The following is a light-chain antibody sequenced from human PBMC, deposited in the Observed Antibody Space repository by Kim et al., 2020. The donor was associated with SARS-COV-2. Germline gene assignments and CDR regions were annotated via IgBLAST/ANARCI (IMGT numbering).Light chain of an antibody. CDR3: QQYGSSPR. CDR1: QSVSNN. V-gene: IGKV3-20*01. Sequence: SVSQGERATLSCRASQSVSNNVAWYQQKPGQTPRLLIYGASSRAPGIPDRFSGSGSGTDFSLTISRLEPEDFAVYYCQQYGSSPRFGGGTKVDIK. CDR2: GAS. J-gene: IGKJ4*01.